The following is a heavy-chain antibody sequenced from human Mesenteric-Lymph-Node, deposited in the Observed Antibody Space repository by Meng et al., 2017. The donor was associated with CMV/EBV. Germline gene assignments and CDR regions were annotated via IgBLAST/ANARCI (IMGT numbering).Heavy chain of an antibody. J-gene: IGHJ4*02. CDR1: GFTFSSYG. CDR3: ARDHWSLGYCSSASCHVSDY. D-gene: IGHD2-2*01. Sequence: GESLKISCEASGFTFSSYGMHWVRQAPGKGLEWVAIISYDGSKKLYTDSVKGRFTISRDNSKNTMYLQMNSLRSEDTAVYFCARDHWSLGYCSSASCHVSDYWGKGTLVTVSS. CDR2: ISYDGSKK. V-gene: IGHV3-30*12.